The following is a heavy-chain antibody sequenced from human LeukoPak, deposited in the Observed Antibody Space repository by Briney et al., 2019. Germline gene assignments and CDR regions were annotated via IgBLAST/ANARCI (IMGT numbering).Heavy chain of an antibody. CDR1: GFTFDDYA. Sequence: GGSLRLSCAASGFTFDDYAMHWVRQAPGKGLEWVSGISWNSGSIGYADSVKGRFTISRDNAKNSLYLQMNSLRAEDTALYYCAKVGWLTDAFDIWGQGTMVTVSS. CDR2: ISWNSGSI. J-gene: IGHJ3*02. CDR3: AKVGWLTDAFDI. D-gene: IGHD6-19*01. V-gene: IGHV3-9*01.